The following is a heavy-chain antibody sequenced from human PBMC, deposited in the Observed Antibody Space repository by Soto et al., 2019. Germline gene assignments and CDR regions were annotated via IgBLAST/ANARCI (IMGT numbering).Heavy chain of an antibody. CDR1: GCTFTSYY. Sequence: SVKVSCKASGCTFTSYYMHWVRQAPGQGLEWMGGIIPIFGTANYAQKFQGRVTITADESTSTAYMELSSLRSEDTAVYYCETIAAAGEYYYYYGMDVWGQGTTVTVSS. CDR3: ETIAAAGEYYYYYGMDV. J-gene: IGHJ6*02. D-gene: IGHD6-13*01. V-gene: IGHV1-69*13. CDR2: IIPIFGTA.